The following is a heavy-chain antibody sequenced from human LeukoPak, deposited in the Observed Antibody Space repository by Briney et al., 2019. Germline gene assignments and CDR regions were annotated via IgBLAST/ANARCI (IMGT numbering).Heavy chain of an antibody. CDR2: ISASGGST. CDR1: GDSINSLD. CDR3: AKDQRWESPHYLDS. Sequence: PSETLSLTCTVSGDSINSLDLWSWVRQVPGKGLEWVSGISASGGSTSYADSVRGRFTISRDNSKNTLYVQMNSLRDEDTAVYYCAKDQRWESPHYLDSWGQGTLVTVSS. J-gene: IGHJ4*02. D-gene: IGHD1-26*01. V-gene: IGHV3-23*01.